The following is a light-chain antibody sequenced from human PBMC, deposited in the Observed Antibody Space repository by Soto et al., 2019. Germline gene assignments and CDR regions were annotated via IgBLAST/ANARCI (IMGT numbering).Light chain of an antibody. CDR2: TAS. V-gene: IGKV1-9*01. Sequence: IQMTQSHSTLSASIRDRVTITCRSRQGISSNVAWYQQKPGKAPKLLIYTASTLQSGGPSRVSGSGSGTEFTLTIISLQPEDFPTYYCQLFNRYPITFGQGTRLEIK. CDR1: QGISSN. CDR3: QLFNRYPIT. J-gene: IGKJ5*01.